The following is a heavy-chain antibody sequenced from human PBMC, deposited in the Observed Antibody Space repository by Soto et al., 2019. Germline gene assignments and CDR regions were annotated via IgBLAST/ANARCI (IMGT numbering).Heavy chain of an antibody. CDR1: GYKFSSYA. V-gene: IGHV1-3*01. D-gene: IGHD2-15*01. J-gene: IGHJ4*02. CDR2: INAGNGNT. CDR3: ARDLGGWPDY. Sequence: ASVKVSCKASGYKFSSYAIHWVRQAPGQRLEWMGWINAGNGNTKYSQKFQGRVTITRDTSASTAYMELSSLRSEDMAVYYCARDLGGWPDYWGQGTLVTVSS.